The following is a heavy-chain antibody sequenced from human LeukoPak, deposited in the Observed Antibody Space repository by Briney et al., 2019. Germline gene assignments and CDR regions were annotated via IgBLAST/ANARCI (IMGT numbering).Heavy chain of an antibody. CDR3: ARDNCSSTSCYNTAFDI. V-gene: IGHV3-11*01. Sequence: AGGSPRLSCAASGFTFSDYYMSWIRQAPGKGLEWVSYISSSGSTIYYADSVKGRFTISRDNAKNSLYLQMNSLRAEDTAVYYCARDNCSSTSCYNTAFDIWGQGTMVTVSS. D-gene: IGHD2-2*02. CDR1: GFTFSDYY. J-gene: IGHJ3*02. CDR2: ISSSGSTI.